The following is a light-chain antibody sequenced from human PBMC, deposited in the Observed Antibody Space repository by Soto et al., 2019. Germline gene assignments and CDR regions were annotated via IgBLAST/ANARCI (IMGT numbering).Light chain of an antibody. CDR1: QSINSY. V-gene: IGKV1-39*01. CDR3: QQSYNTPFT. CDR2: DAS. J-gene: IGKJ3*01. Sequence: DIQMTHSPSSLSASEGDRVTITCRASQSINSYLNWYQQKSGKAPKLLIYDASALQSGVPSRFSGSGSETEFTLTITNLQPDDFATYYCQQSYNTPFTFGPGTKVDVK.